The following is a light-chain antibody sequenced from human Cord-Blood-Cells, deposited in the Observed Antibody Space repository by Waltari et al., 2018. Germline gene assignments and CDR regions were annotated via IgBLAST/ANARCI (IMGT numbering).Light chain of an antibody. V-gene: IGLV2-14*01. J-gene: IGLJ2*01. CDR1: SSDVGGFYY. CDR3: SSYTSSLVV. Sequence: QSALTQPASVSGSPGQSITISCTGTSSDVGGFYYVSWYHQHPGKAPKHMIYDVSKRPAGVSTRFSGSKSGNTASLTISGIQAEDEADYYCSSYTSSLVVFGGGTKLTVL. CDR2: DVS.